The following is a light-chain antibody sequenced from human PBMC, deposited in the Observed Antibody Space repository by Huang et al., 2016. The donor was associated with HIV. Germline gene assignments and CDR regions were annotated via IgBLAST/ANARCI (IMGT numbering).Light chain of an antibody. CDR3: QQYDNLPSLT. CDR1: QDISKY. V-gene: IGKV1-33*01. J-gene: IGKJ4*01. Sequence: DIQMTQSPSSLSATVGDRVTITCQASQDISKYLNWYQQKPGKAPKLLIYDASNLGTGVPSRFSGSGSGADCTFTISSLQPEDIATYYCQQYDNLPSLTFGGGTKVEIK. CDR2: DAS.